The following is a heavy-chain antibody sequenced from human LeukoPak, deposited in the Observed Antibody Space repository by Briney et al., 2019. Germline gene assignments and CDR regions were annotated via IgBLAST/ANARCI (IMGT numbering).Heavy chain of an antibody. D-gene: IGHD6-19*01. CDR2: ISGSGGST. V-gene: IGHV3-23*01. J-gene: IGHJ4*02. CDR3: AKDGGAVAGTSPESYFDY. CDR1: GFTFSSYA. Sequence: PGGSLRLSCAASGFTFSSYAMSWVRQAPGKGLERVSAISGSGGSTYYADSVKGRFTISRDNSKNTLYLQMNSLRAEDTAVYYCAKDGGAVAGTSPESYFDYWGQGTLVTVSS.